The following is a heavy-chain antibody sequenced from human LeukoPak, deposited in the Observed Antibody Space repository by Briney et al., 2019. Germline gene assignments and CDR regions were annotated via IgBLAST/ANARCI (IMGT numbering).Heavy chain of an antibody. V-gene: IGHV1-46*01. CDR3: ARVKGRANWFDP. CDR2: INPSGGST. J-gene: IGHJ5*02. Sequence: ASVKVSRKASGYSFTSYYMHWVRQAPGQGLEWMGIINPSGGSTSYAQKFQGRVTMTRDMSTSTVYMELSSLRSEDTAVYYCARVKGRANWFDPWGQGTLVTVSS. CDR1: GYSFTSYY.